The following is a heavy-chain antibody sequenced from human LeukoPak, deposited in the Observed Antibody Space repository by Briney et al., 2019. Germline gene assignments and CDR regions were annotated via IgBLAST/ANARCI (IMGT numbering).Heavy chain of an antibody. Sequence: AGGSLRLSCAASGFTFDDYGMSWVRQAPGKGLEWVSGINWNGGSTGYADSVKGRFTISRDNAKNSLYLQMNSLRAEDTALYYCARDSARGTDLDYWGQGTLVTVSS. CDR1: GFTFDDYG. CDR3: ARDSARGTDLDY. D-gene: IGHD3-16*01. CDR2: INWNGGST. V-gene: IGHV3-20*04. J-gene: IGHJ4*02.